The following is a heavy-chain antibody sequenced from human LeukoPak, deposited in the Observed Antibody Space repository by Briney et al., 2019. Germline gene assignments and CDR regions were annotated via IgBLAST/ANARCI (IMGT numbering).Heavy chain of an antibody. CDR2: IYTSGST. V-gene: IGHV4-4*07. J-gene: IGHJ4*02. CDR3: ARGRLGIVTRGPDY. Sequence: SDTLSLTCTVSSTSISNYYSSWIRQPAGKGLEWIGRIYTSGSTSYNPSLKSRVTMSVDTSKNQFSLELNSVTAADTAVYYCARGRLGIVTRGPDYWGQGTLVTVSS. D-gene: IGHD2/OR15-2a*01. CDR1: STSISNYY.